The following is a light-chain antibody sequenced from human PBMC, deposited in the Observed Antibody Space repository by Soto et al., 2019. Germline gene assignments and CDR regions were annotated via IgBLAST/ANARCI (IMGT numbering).Light chain of an antibody. V-gene: IGKV1-5*01. Sequence: DIQVTQSPSTLSASVGDRVTITCRASQSISGWLAWYQQSPGRAPKLLIYDASTLKGGVPSRFSGSGSGTEFTLTISSLQPDDFATYYCQQYNSYSTFGQGTKVDIK. CDR1: QSISGW. CDR3: QQYNSYST. CDR2: DAS. J-gene: IGKJ1*01.